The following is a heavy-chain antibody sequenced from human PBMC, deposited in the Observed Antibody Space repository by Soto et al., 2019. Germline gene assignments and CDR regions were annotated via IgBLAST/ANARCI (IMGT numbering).Heavy chain of an antibody. J-gene: IGHJ6*02. V-gene: IGHV1-69*13. D-gene: IGHD5-18*01. CDR2: IIPIFGTA. Sequence: SVKVSCKASGGTFSSYAISWVRQAPGQGLEWMGGIIPIFGTASYAQKFQGRVTITADESTSTAYMELSSLRSEDTAVYYCASSAMDHYYYGMDVWGQGTTVTVSS. CDR1: GGTFSSYA. CDR3: ASSAMDHYYYGMDV.